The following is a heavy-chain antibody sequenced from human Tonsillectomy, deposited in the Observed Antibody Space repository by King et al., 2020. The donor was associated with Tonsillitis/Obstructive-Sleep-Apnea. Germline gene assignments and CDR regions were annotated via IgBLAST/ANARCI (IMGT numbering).Heavy chain of an antibody. J-gene: IGHJ4*02. CDR1: GFTFSNAW. CDR2: IKSETDGGTT. Sequence: VQLVESGGGLVKPGGSLRLSCAASGFTFSNAWMSWVRQAPGKGLEWVGRIKSETDGGTTDYAAPVKGRFTISRDDSKNTLYLQMNSLKTEDTAVYYCTTDLYYDFWSGYLFDFDYWGQGTLVTVSS. V-gene: IGHV3-15*01. D-gene: IGHD3-3*01. CDR3: TTDLYYDFWSGYLFDFDY.